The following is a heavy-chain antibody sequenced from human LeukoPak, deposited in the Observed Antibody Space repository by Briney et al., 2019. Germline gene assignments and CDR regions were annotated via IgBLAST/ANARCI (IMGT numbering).Heavy chain of an antibody. CDR2: IYHSGST. CDR3: ARHPYYDFWSGYISWFDP. Sequence: PSETLSLTCAVSGYSIGSGYYWGWIRQPPGKGLEWIGSIYHSGSTYYNPSLKSRVTISVDTSKNQFSLKLSSVTAADTAVYYCARHPYYDFWSGYISWFDPWGQGTLVTVSS. J-gene: IGHJ5*02. V-gene: IGHV4-38-2*01. D-gene: IGHD3-3*01. CDR1: GYSIGSGYY.